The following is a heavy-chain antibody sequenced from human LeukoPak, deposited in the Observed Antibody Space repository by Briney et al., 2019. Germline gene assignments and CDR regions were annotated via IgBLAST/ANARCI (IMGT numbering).Heavy chain of an antibody. Sequence: SETLSLTCTVSGGSISSFYWSWIRQPPGQGLECIGYIYYSGSTNYNPSLKSRVIMSVDTSKNQFSLKLSSVTAADTAVYYCTRVKGYYDSSGYYKAHAFDIWGQGTMVTVSS. D-gene: IGHD3-22*01. CDR3: TRVKGYYDSSGYYKAHAFDI. CDR2: IYYSGST. CDR1: GGSISSFY. J-gene: IGHJ3*02. V-gene: IGHV4-59*13.